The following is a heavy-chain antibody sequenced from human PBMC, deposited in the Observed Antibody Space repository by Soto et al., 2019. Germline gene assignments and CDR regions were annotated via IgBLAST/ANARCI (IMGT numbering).Heavy chain of an antibody. CDR3: ARETSGYSHGELDY. D-gene: IGHD5-18*01. CDR1: GYTFTSYG. Sequence: ASVKVSCKASGYTFTSYGISWVRQAPGQGLEWMGWISAYNGNTNYAQKLQGRVTMTTDTSTSTAYMELRSLRSDDTAVYYCARETSGYSHGELDYWGQGTLVTVSS. V-gene: IGHV1-18*01. CDR2: ISAYNGNT. J-gene: IGHJ4*02.